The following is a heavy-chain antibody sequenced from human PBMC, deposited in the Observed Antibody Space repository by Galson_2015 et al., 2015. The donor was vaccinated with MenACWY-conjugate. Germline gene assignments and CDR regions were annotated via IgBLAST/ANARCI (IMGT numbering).Heavy chain of an antibody. V-gene: IGHV3-7*01. D-gene: IGHD3-10*01. CDR3: ARERWVRGVFFDQ. CDR1: GFTFSNFW. J-gene: IGHJ4*02. Sequence: SLRLSCAASGFTFSNFWMSWVRQAPGKELEWVASIKQDGSEKYLVDSVKGRFTISRDNVENSLFLQMNSLRAEDTAVYYCARERWVRGVFFDQWGQGTLVTASS. CDR2: IKQDGSEK.